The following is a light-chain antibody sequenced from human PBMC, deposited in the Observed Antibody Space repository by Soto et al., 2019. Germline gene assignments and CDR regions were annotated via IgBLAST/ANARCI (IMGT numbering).Light chain of an antibody. CDR3: CSFARGSTLV. CDR2: EGS. V-gene: IGLV2-23*01. J-gene: IGLJ3*02. Sequence: QSALTQPASVSGSPGQSITISCTGTSSDVGSYNLVSWYQQHPGNAPKLMIYEGSKRPSGVSNRFFGSKSGNTASLTISGLQAEDVADYYCCSFARGSTLVFGGGTKLTVL. CDR1: SSDVGSYNL.